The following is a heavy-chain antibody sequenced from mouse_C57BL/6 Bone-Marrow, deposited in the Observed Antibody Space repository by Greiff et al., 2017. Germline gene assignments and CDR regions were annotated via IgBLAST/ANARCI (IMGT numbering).Heavy chain of an antibody. CDR3: ARDRHYYGSQSHWYFDV. D-gene: IGHD1-1*01. CDR2: ISYDGSN. J-gene: IGHJ1*03. V-gene: IGHV3-6*01. Sequence: EVQLVESGPGLVKPSQSLSLTCSVTGYSITSGYYWNWIRQFPGNKLEWMGYISYDGSNNYNPSLKNRISITRDTSKNQFFLKLNSVTTEDTATYYCARDRHYYGSQSHWYFDVWGTGTTVTVSS. CDR1: GYSITSGYY.